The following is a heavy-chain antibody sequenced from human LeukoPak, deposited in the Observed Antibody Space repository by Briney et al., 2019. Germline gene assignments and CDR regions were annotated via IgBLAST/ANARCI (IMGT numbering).Heavy chain of an antibody. Sequence: GGSLRLSCAASGFTLSSFGMHWVRQAPGKGLEWVAVIWYDASNKYYADSVKGRFTISRDNSKNTLFLQMNSLRDDDTAVYYCGRRVGVSRFNYFDPWGQGTLVIVSS. CDR3: GRRVGVSRFNYFDP. D-gene: IGHD6-13*01. V-gene: IGHV3-33*08. CDR1: GFTLSSFG. CDR2: IWYDASNK. J-gene: IGHJ5*02.